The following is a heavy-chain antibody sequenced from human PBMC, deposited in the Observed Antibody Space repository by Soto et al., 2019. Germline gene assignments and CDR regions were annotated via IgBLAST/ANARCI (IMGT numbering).Heavy chain of an antibody. D-gene: IGHD6-13*01. CDR3: ARHGVAAAGKQNGMDV. V-gene: IGHV5-51*01. Sequence: GESLKISCKGSGYSFTSYWIGWVRQMPGKGLEWMGIIYPGDSDTRYSPSFQGQVTISADKFISTAYLQWSSLKASDTAMYYCARHGVAAAGKQNGMDVWGQGTTVTVSS. CDR2: IYPGDSDT. J-gene: IGHJ6*02. CDR1: GYSFTSYW.